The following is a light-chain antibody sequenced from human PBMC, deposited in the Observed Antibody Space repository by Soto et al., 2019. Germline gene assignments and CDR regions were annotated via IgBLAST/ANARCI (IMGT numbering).Light chain of an antibody. J-gene: IGKJ1*01. V-gene: IGKV3-20*01. CDR1: QTISSNY. Sequence: EIVLTQSPVTPSFSPVERATLSFIASQTISSNYLAWYQQKPGQAPRLLIYGASSRATGIPDRFSGSGSGTDFSLTISRLEPEDFAVYYCQQYGTSPRTFGQGTKVDIK. CDR3: QQYGTSPRT. CDR2: GAS.